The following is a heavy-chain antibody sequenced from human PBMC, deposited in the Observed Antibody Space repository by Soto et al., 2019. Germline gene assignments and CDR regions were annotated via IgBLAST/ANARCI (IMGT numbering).Heavy chain of an antibody. CDR2: TWYDGSNK. Sequence: QVQLVESGGGVVQPGRSLRLSCAASGFTFSSYGMHWVRQAPGKGLEWVAVTWYDGSNKYYADSVKGRFTISRDNSKKHMSLQMNRLRVEATAVYYCARDAGGAIVVISYYFDYWGKGTPVTVSS. J-gene: IGHJ4*02. D-gene: IGHD3-22*01. V-gene: IGHV3-33*01. CDR3: ARDAGGAIVVISYYFDY. CDR1: GFTFSSYG.